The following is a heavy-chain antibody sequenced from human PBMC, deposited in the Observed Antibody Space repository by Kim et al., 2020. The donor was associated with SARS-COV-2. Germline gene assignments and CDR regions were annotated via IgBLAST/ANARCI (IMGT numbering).Heavy chain of an antibody. CDR1: GFTFSSYG. J-gene: IGHJ4*02. D-gene: IGHD3-10*01. V-gene: IGHV3-23*01. CDR3: AKDVAYYGSAFDS. CDR2: ISRGGGSM. Sequence: GGSLRLSCAASGFTFSSYGMSWVRQTPGKGLHWVSTISRGGGSMYYADSVRGRFTISRDDSKNILYLQMNSLRAEDTAVYYCAKDVAYYGSAFDSWGQGTLVTVSS.